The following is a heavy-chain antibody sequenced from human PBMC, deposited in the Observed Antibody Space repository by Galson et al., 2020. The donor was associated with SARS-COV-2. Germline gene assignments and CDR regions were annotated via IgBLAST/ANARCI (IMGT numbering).Heavy chain of an antibody. Sequence: GGSLRLSCAASGFTFSSYGFHWVRQAPGKGLEWVAVIWDDGSKEYYADSLKGRFTISRDNSKNTVYLQMNSLRVEDTAVYYCARGDGSYLNWLDPWGQGTLVTVSS. CDR1: GFTFSSYG. CDR2: IWDDGSKE. CDR3: ARGDGSYLNWLDP. J-gene: IGHJ5*02. D-gene: IGHD1-26*01. V-gene: IGHV3-33*01.